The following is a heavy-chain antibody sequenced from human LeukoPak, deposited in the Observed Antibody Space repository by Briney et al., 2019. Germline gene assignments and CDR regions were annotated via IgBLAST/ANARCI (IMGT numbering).Heavy chain of an antibody. CDR1: GGSISSGSYY. Sequence: SETLSLTCTVSGGSISSGSYYWSWIRQPAGKGLEWIGRIYTSGSTNYNPSLKSRVTISVDTSKNQFSLKLSSVTAADTAVYYCAKGVVVKGYYFDYWGQGTLVTVSS. D-gene: IGHD2-21*01. J-gene: IGHJ4*02. CDR3: AKGVVVKGYYFDY. V-gene: IGHV4-61*02. CDR2: IYTSGST.